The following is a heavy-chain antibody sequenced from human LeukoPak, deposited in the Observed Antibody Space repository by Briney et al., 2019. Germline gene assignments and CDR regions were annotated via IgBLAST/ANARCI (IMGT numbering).Heavy chain of an antibody. Sequence: KSGGSLRLSCVAYGFTFRDYSMNWVRQAPRKGLDWVSGISGTSSYMYYGDSVKGRFTVSRDNAKNSLYLQMESLRVEDTAVYYCAKDGRLGHFDYWGQGTLVTVSS. V-gene: IGHV3-21*01. D-gene: IGHD3-22*01. CDR2: ISGTSSYM. J-gene: IGHJ4*02. CDR1: GFTFRDYS. CDR3: AKDGRLGHFDY.